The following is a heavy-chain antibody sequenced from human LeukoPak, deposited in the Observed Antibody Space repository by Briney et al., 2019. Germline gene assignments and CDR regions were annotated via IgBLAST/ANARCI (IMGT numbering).Heavy chain of an antibody. Sequence: PGGSLRLSCAASGFTLSSYSMNWVRQAPGKGLEWISYISGGTSNKDYADSVKGRFIISRDNAKNSVYLQMNSLRVEDTAVYFCARLTFEPGSDHWGQGTLVTVSS. CDR2: ISGGTSNK. CDR1: GFTLSSYS. J-gene: IGHJ4*02. V-gene: IGHV3-48*01. CDR3: ARLTFEPGSDH.